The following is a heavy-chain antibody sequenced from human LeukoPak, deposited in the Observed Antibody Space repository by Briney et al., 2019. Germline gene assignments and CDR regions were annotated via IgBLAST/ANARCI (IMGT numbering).Heavy chain of an antibody. V-gene: IGHV4-30-2*01. CDR1: GASISSGTHS. Sequence: PSQTLSLTCTVSGASISSGTHSWSWIRQPPGKGLEWIGYFYHGGSIYYNPSLKSRVTISVDRSKDQFSLNLTSVTAADTAIYYCARTTVTNMFDFWGQGTPVTVSS. CDR2: FYHGGSI. CDR3: ARTTVTNMFDF. J-gene: IGHJ4*02. D-gene: IGHD4-17*01.